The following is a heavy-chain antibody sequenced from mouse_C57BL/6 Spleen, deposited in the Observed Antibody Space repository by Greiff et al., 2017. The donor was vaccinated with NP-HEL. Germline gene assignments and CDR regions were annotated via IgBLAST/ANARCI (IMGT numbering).Heavy chain of an antibody. J-gene: IGHJ2*01. CDR3: EGVGSSSAFGY. D-gene: IGHD1-1*01. V-gene: IGHV5-16*01. CDR1: GFTFSDYY. Sequence: EVMLVESEGGLVQPGSSMKLSCTASGFTFSDYYMAWVRQVPEKGLEWVANINYDGSSTYYLDPLKSRFIISRDNSKNTLFLQLSSLKSEDTAAYCCEGVGSSSAFGYRGKSTTLTVSS. CDR2: INYDGSST.